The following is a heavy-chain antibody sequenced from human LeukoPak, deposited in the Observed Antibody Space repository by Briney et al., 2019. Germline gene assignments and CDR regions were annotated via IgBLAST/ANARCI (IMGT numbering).Heavy chain of an antibody. V-gene: IGHV3-30*04. CDR2: ISYDGSNT. CDR1: GFTFSTYA. Sequence: PGGSLRLSCAASGFTFSTYAMHWVRQAPGEGLEWVAVISYDGSNTYYADSVKGRFTISRDNSKNTLYLQMNSLRAGDTAVYYCARAERGGYSGYDYGMDLWGKGTTVTVSS. CDR3: ARAERGGYSGYDYGMDL. J-gene: IGHJ6*04. D-gene: IGHD5-12*01.